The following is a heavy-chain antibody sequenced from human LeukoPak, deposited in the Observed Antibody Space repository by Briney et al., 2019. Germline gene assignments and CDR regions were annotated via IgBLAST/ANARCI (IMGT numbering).Heavy chain of an antibody. V-gene: IGHV3-21*01. CDR2: ISSSSSYI. D-gene: IGHD2-8*01. CDR3: ASAERMLDASDI. CDR1: GFTFSSYS. J-gene: IGHJ3*02. Sequence: GGSLRLSCAASGFTFSSYSMNWVRQAPGKGLEWVSSISSSSSYIYYADSVKGRFTISRDNAKNSLYLQMNSLRAEDTAVYCCASAERMLDASDIWGQGTMVTVSS.